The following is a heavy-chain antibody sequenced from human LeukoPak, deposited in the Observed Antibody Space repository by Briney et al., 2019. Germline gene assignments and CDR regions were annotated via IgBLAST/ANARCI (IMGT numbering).Heavy chain of an antibody. CDR3: ARDRLVRGIVVGYDY. D-gene: IGHD3-22*01. V-gene: IGHV3-21*01. J-gene: IGHJ4*02. CDR2: ISSSSYI. Sequence: GGSLRLSCAASGFTFSSYSMNWVRQAPGKGLEWVSSISSSSYIYYADSVKGRFTISRDNAKNSLYLQMSSLRAEDTAVYYCARDRLVRGIVVGYDYWGQGTLVTVSS. CDR1: GFTFSSYS.